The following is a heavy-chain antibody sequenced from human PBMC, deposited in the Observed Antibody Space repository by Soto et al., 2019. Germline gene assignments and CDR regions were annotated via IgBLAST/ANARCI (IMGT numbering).Heavy chain of an antibody. CDR3: ARAPESFSYGLDV. Sequence: GGSLRLSCTASQFTLSTFWMNWVRQAPGKGLEWVANIKSDGSATDYVDSVRGRFAISRDNAKNSLYLQMNSLRAEDTAVYFCARAPESFSYGLDVWGQGTLVTVSS. D-gene: IGHD4-17*01. J-gene: IGHJ4*02. CDR1: QFTLSTFW. CDR2: IKSDGSAT. V-gene: IGHV3-7*01.